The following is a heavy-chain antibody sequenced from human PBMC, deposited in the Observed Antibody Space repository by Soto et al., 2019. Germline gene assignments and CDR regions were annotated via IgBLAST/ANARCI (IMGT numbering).Heavy chain of an antibody. D-gene: IGHD6-13*01. J-gene: IGHJ5*02. Sequence: ASVKVSCKASGYTFTSYAMHWVRQAPGQRLEWMGWINAGNGNTKYSQKFQGRVTITRDTSASTAYMELSSLRSEDTAVYYCARGPREGGLRAAAGFQARGGWFDPWGQGTLVTVSS. V-gene: IGHV1-3*01. CDR3: ARGPREGGLRAAAGFQARGGWFDP. CDR1: GYTFTSYA. CDR2: INAGNGNT.